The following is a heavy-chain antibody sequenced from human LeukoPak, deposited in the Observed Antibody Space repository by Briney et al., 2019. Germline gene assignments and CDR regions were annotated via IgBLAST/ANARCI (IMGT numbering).Heavy chain of an antibody. CDR1: GGSIRNYY. D-gene: IGHD3-3*01. CDR3: AGDDYDFWSGYYRYFQH. V-gene: IGHV4-59*01. J-gene: IGHJ1*01. Sequence: SETLSLTCTVSGGSIRNYYWSWIRQPPGKGPEWIAYIYYSGSTNYSPSLKSRVTISVDTSKNQFSLKLSSVTAADTAVYYCAGDDYDFWSGYYRYFQHWGQGTLVTVSS. CDR2: IYYSGST.